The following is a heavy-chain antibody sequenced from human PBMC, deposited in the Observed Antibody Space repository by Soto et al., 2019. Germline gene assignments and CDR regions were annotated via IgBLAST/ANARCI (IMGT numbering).Heavy chain of an antibody. CDR2: ISSSSSFI. D-gene: IGHD3-10*01. Sequence: DVQLLESGGGLVKPGGSLRLSCETSGFNFSDYSMSWVRQAPGEGLEWVSFISSSSSFIYNAESVEGRFSASRDNARNLMYLEMSSLRVEDTAIYYCAKDCGSGDGFDYWGQGTLVAVSS. V-gene: IGHV3-21*01. CDR3: AKDCGSGDGFDY. CDR1: GFNFSDYS. J-gene: IGHJ4*02.